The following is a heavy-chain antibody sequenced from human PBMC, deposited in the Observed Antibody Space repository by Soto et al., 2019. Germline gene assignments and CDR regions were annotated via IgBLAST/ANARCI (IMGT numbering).Heavy chain of an antibody. D-gene: IGHD2-15*01. CDR1: GYTFTSYA. Sequence: QVQLVQSGAEVKKPGASVKVSCKASGYTFTSYAMHWVRQAPGERLEWMGWINAGNGNTKYSQKFRGRVTITRDTSASTAYMELSSLRSEDTAVYYCARARIVVVVAATLGYWGQGTLVTVSS. J-gene: IGHJ4*02. V-gene: IGHV1-3*01. CDR2: INAGNGNT. CDR3: ARARIVVVVAATLGY.